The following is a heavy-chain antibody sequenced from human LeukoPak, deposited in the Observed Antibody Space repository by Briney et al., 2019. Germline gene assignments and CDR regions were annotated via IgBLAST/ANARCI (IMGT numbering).Heavy chain of an antibody. CDR3: ARGAPGYCSTTSCYPHD. D-gene: IGHD2-2*01. J-gene: IGHJ4*02. V-gene: IGHV1-2*02. CDR1: GYTFTAYY. Sequence: ASVKVSCKASGYTFTAYYVQWVRQAPGQGLEWMGWINPNSGATNYAQKFQGRVTMTRDTSISTAYMELNRLRSDDTAVYYCARGAPGYCSTTSCYPHDWGQGTLVTVSS. CDR2: INPNSGAT.